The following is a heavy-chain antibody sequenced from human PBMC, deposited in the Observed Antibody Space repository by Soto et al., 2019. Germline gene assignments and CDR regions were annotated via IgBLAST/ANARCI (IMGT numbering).Heavy chain of an antibody. CDR2: IYYSGST. J-gene: IGHJ5*02. D-gene: IGHD3-9*01. CDR1: GGSISSGDYY. Sequence: SETLSLTCTVSGGSISSGDYYWSWIRQPPGKGLEWIGYIYYSGSTYYNPSLKSRVTISVDTSKNQFSLKLSSVTAADTAVYYCARASYDILTGYYSWFDPWGQGTLVTVSS. V-gene: IGHV4-30-4*01. CDR3: ARASYDILTGYYSWFDP.